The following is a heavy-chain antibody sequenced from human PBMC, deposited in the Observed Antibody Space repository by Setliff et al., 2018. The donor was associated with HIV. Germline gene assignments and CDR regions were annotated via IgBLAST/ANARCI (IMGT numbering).Heavy chain of an antibody. CDR3: ARYRSKLDWFAP. V-gene: IGHV4-39*02. CDR2: VHYNGRA. J-gene: IGHJ5*02. Sequence: SETLSLTCTVSGDSITSNDDYWGWIRQPPRKGLQWIGIVHYNGRAYYDPSLKSRVSISVDSSQTHFSLRLRSVTASDSAVYYCARYRSKLDWFAPWGQGALVTVSS. CDR1: GDSITSNDDY. D-gene: IGHD1-26*01.